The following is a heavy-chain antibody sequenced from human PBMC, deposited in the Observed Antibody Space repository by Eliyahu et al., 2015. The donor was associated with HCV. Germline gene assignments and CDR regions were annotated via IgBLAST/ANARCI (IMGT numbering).Heavy chain of an antibody. CDR1: XFPFSXYA. Sequence: EVQLLESGGGLVQPGGSLXLSCAAFXFPFSXYAMXWVRQXPGKGLEXVSGISGSGTTTYYADSVKGRFTISRDKSKNTLYLQMDSLRADDTAVYYCAKAHYDIRAGYLYYFDYWGQGTLVTVSS. CDR3: AKAHYDIRAGYLYYFDY. CDR2: ISGSGTTT. D-gene: IGHD3-9*01. J-gene: IGHJ4*02. V-gene: IGHV3-23*01.